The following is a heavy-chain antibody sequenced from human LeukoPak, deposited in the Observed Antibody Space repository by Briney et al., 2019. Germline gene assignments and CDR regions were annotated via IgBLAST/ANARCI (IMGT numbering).Heavy chain of an antibody. CDR3: ARWVVATGIDP. J-gene: IGHJ5*02. D-gene: IGHD5-12*01. V-gene: IGHV4-59*01. CDR2: IYYSGST. Sequence: PETLSLTCTVSGGSISSYYWSWIRQPPGKGLEWIGYIYYSGSTNYNPSLKSRVTISVDTSKNQFSLKLSSVTAADTAVYYCARWVVATGIDPWGQGALVTVSS. CDR1: GGSISSYY.